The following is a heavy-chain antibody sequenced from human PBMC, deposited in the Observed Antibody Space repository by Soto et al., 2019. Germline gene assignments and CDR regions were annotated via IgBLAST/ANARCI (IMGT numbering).Heavy chain of an antibody. CDR3: ARGLTGYCSSSSCAGGDWFDP. J-gene: IGHJ5*02. V-gene: IGHV4-34*01. CDR1: GGSFSGYY. Sequence: SETLSLTCAVYGGSFSGYYWSWIRQPPGKGLEWIGEINHSGSTNYNPSLKSRVTISVDTSKNQFSLKLSSVTAADTAVYYCARGLTGYCSSSSCAGGDWFDPWGQGTLVT. D-gene: IGHD2-2*03. CDR2: INHSGST.